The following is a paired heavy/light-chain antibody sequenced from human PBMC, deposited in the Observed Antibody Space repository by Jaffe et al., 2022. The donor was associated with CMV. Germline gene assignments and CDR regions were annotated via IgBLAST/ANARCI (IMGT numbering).Light chain of an antibody. CDR2: GAS. CDR3: QQYGSSPPYT. CDR1: QSVRSSF. V-gene: IGKV3-20*01. Sequence: EIVLTQSPGTLSLSPGGRATLSCRASQSVRSSFLAWYRQKPGRAPRLLIYGASNRATGIPDRFSGSGSGTDFTLTISRLEPEDCAVYYCQQYGSSPPYTFGQGTRLEIK. J-gene: IGKJ2*01.
Heavy chain of an antibody. Sequence: EVQLVQSGAEVRQPGESLEISCKGSGYSFSMYWIGWVRQMPGKGLEWMGIIYPGDSDTRYSPAFQGQVTISADESTSTTYLQWSSLKTSDTAVYYCARGLPFFQWLLYGNYFDYWGQGTLVTVSS. D-gene: IGHD3-3*01. CDR2: IYPGDSDT. V-gene: IGHV5-51*01. J-gene: IGHJ4*02. CDR3: ARGLPFFQWLLYGNYFDY. CDR1: GYSFSMYW.